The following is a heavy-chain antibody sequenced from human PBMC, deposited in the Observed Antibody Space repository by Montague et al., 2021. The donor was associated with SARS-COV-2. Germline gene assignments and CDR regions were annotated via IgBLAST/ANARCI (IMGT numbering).Heavy chain of an antibody. Sequence: SETLSLTCTVSISSSTYYWAWIRQPPGRKLVWFVGIYPDGKIFYNSSFKSRVTMSIDTSENQFSLNLHTVTAADTAVYYCARHPGGSEVSGLDYWGQGTLVTVSS. CDR3: ARHPGGSEVSGLDY. V-gene: IGHV4-39*01. J-gene: IGHJ4*02. D-gene: IGHD3-10*01. CDR1: ISSSTYY. CDR2: IYPDGKI.